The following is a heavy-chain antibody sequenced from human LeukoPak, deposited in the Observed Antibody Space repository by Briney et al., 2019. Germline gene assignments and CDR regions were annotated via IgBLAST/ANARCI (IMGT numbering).Heavy chain of an antibody. Sequence: SETLSLTCTVSGGSISSGGYYWSWIRQHPGTGLEWIGYIYYSGSTYYNPSLKSRVTISVDTSKNQFSLKLSSVTAADTAVYYCARGSATRHYYYYGMDVWGQGTTVTVSS. CDR3: ARGSATRHYYYYGMDV. CDR2: IYYSGST. J-gene: IGHJ6*02. V-gene: IGHV4-31*03. CDR1: GGSISSGGYY. D-gene: IGHD6-6*01.